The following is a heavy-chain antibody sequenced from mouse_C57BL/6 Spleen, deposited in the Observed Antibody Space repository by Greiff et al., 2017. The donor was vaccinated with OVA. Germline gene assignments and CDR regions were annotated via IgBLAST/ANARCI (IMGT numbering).Heavy chain of an antibody. CDR3: ARSDGSSYNWYFDV. Sequence: QVHVKQPGAELVRPGSSVKLSCKASGYTFTSYWMHWVKQRPIQGLEWIGNIDPSDSETHYNQKFKDKATLTVDKSSSTAYMQLSSLTSEDSAVYYCARSDGSSYNWYFDVWGTGTTVTVSS. CDR2: IDPSDSET. D-gene: IGHD1-1*01. J-gene: IGHJ1*03. CDR1: GYTFTSYW. V-gene: IGHV1-52*01.